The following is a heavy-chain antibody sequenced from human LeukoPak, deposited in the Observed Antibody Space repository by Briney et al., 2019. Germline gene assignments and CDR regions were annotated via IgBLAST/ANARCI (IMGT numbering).Heavy chain of an antibody. V-gene: IGHV3-23*01. CDR2: ISGSGGST. D-gene: IGHD2-15*01. J-gene: IGHJ4*02. Sequence: GGSLRLSCAASGFTFSSYAMSWVRQAPGKGLEWVSAISGSGGSTYYADSVKGRFTISRDNSKNTLYLQMNSLRAEDTAVYYCAKDKLAYCSCGSCYYFDYWGQGTLVTVSS. CDR3: AKDKLAYCSCGSCYYFDY. CDR1: GFTFSSYA.